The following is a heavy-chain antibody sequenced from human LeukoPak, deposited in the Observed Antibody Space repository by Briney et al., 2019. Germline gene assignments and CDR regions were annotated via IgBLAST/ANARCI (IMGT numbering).Heavy chain of an antibody. CDR2: IYHSGST. V-gene: IGHV4-30-2*01. CDR3: ATRIVGATTLDY. CDR1: GGSISSGGYY. J-gene: IGHJ4*02. D-gene: IGHD1-26*01. Sequence: SQTLSLTCTVSGGSISSGGYYWSWIRQPPGKGLEWIGYIYHSGSTYYNPSLKSRVTISVDRSKNQFSLKLSSVTAAGTAVYYCATRIVGATTLDYWGQGTLVTVSS.